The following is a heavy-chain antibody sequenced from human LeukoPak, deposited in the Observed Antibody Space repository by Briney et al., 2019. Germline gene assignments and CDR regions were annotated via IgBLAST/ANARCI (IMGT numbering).Heavy chain of an antibody. CDR1: GGSLSNYY. D-gene: IGHD5-18*01. CDR2: IYYSGSI. Sequence: PSETLSLTCTVSGGSLSNYYWSWIRQPPGKGLEWIGYIYYSGSINYNPSLKSRVTISVDMSKNQFSLQLSSVTAADTAVYYCASTSAMVYFDYWGQGTLVTVSS. V-gene: IGHV4-59*12. J-gene: IGHJ4*02. CDR3: ASTSAMVYFDY.